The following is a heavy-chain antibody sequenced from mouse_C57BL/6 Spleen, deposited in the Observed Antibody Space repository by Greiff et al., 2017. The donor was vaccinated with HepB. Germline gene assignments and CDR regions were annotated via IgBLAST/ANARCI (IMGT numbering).Heavy chain of an antibody. D-gene: IGHD1-1*01. CDR2: IDPETGGT. CDR1: GYTFTDYE. J-gene: IGHJ1*03. Sequence: VQLQQSGAELVRPGASVTLSCKASGYTFTDYEMHWVKQTPVHGLEWIGAIDPETGGTAYNQKFKGKAILTADKSSSTAYMELRSLTSEDSAVYYCTRYDYYGSRDWYFDVWGTGTTVTVSS. CDR3: TRYDYYGSRDWYFDV. V-gene: IGHV1-15*01.